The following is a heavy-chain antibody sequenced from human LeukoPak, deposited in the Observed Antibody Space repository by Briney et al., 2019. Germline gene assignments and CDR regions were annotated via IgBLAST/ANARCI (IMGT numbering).Heavy chain of an antibody. Sequence: PSETLSLTCTVSGGSISSGSYYWSWIRQPAGMGLEWIGRIYTSGSTNYNPSLKSRVTISVDTSKNQFSLKLSSVTAADTAVYYCARDSMVIGIDYWGQGPLVTVSS. J-gene: IGHJ4*02. D-gene: IGHD5-18*01. V-gene: IGHV4-61*02. CDR2: IYTSGST. CDR3: ARDSMVIGIDY. CDR1: GGSISSGSYY.